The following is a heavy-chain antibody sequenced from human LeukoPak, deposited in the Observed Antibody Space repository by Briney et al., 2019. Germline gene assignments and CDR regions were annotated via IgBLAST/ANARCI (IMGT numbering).Heavy chain of an antibody. J-gene: IGHJ4*02. D-gene: IGHD6-13*01. CDR3: AKDLSTTWSFDY. Sequence: GGSLRLSCAASGFIFSSYGMHWVRQAPGKGLEGVTFISDDGSRRYHADSVKDRFTISRDDSKNTLYLQMNSLRLEDTAVYFCAKDLSTTWSFDYWGQGTLVTVSS. V-gene: IGHV3-30*18. CDR1: GFIFSSYG. CDR2: ISDDGSRR.